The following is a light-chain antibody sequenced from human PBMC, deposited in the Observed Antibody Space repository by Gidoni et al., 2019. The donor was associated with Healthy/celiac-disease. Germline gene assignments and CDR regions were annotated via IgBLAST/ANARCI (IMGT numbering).Light chain of an antibody. Sequence: DIVMTQSPLSLPVTPGEPAAISCRSSQSLLHSNGYNYLDWYLQKPGQSPQLLIYLGSNRASGVPDRFSGSGSGPDFTLKLSRVEAADVGVSYCMQALQTPWTFGQGTKVEIK. J-gene: IGKJ1*01. V-gene: IGKV2-28*01. CDR1: QSLLHSNGYNY. CDR3: MQALQTPWT. CDR2: LGS.